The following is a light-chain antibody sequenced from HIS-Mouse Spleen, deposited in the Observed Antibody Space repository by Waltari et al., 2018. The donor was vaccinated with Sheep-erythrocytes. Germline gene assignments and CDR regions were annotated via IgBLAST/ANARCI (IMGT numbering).Light chain of an antibody. Sequence: PGQSITISCTGTSSDVGSYNLVSWYQQHPGKAPKLMIYEGSKRPSGVSTRFSGSKSGNTASLTISGLQAEDEADYYCCSYAGSSTPWVFGGGTKLTVL. V-gene: IGLV2-23*01. CDR1: SSDVGSYNL. CDR3: CSYAGSSTPWV. J-gene: IGLJ3*02. CDR2: EGS.